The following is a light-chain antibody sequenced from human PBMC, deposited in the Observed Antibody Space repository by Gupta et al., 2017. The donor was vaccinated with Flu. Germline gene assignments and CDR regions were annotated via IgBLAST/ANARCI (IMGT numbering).Light chain of an antibody. Sequence: QSVLTQQPSASGTPGQRVTIVCSGSSSNIGSNTVNWYQQLPGTTPKLLIYSNNQRPSGVPDRFSGSKSGTSASLAISGLQSADEADYYCAAWDDSLNGFWVFGGGTKLTVL. V-gene: IGLV1-44*01. CDR1: SSNIGSNT. CDR3: AAWDDSLNGFWV. CDR2: SNN. J-gene: IGLJ3*02.